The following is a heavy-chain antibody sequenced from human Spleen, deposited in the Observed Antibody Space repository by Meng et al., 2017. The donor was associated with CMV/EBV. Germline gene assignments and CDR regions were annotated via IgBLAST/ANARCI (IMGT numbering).Heavy chain of an antibody. D-gene: IGHD3-3*01. V-gene: IGHV3-74*01. CDR2: TNSDGSAT. J-gene: IGHJ6*02. Sequence: GGSLRLSCAASGFTFSNYWMHWVRQAPGKGLVWVSRTNSDGSATTYADSVKGRFTISRDNAKNTLYLQMNSLRAEDTAVYYCARDGRITIFGVVIMTPRDWSGGMDVWGQGTTVTVSS. CDR1: GFTFSNYW. CDR3: ARDGRITIFGVVIMTPRDWSGGMDV.